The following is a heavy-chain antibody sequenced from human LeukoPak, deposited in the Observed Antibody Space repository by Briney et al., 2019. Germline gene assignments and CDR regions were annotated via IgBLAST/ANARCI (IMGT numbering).Heavy chain of an antibody. Sequence: PSETLSLTCTVSGGSISSYYWSWIRQPAGKGLEWIGRVYTSGSTNYNPSLKSRVTMSVDTSKNQFSPKLSSVTAADTAVYYCARDFRTTGNLIYYYYYYMDVWGKGTTVTVSS. D-gene: IGHD1-1*01. J-gene: IGHJ6*03. CDR3: ARDFRTTGNLIYYYYYYMDV. CDR1: GGSISSYY. V-gene: IGHV4-4*07. CDR2: VYTSGST.